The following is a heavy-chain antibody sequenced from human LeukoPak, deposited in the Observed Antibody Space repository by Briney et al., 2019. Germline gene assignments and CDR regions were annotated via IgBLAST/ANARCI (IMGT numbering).Heavy chain of an antibody. CDR1: GYTFTYRY. V-gene: IGHV1-45*02. Sequence: GASVKVSCKASGYTFTYRYLHWVRQAPGQALEWMGWITPFNGNTNYAQKFQDRVTITRDRSMSTAYMELSSLRSEDTAMYYCASELSSFIVTKTAFAFDIWGQGTMVTVSS. CDR2: ITPFNGNT. J-gene: IGHJ3*02. D-gene: IGHD2-21*01. CDR3: ASELSSFIVTKTAFAFDI.